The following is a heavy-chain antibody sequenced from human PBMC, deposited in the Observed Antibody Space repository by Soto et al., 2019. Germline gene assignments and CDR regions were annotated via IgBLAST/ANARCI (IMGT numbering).Heavy chain of an antibody. Sequence: ASVKVSCKASGYTFTSYYMHWVRQAPGQGLEWMGIINPSGGSTSYAQKFQGRVTMTRDTSTSTVYMELSSLRSEDTAVYYCARDIPYYDILTGSHFYYGMDVWGQGTTVTVSS. CDR1: GYTFTSYY. J-gene: IGHJ6*02. D-gene: IGHD3-9*01. V-gene: IGHV1-46*03. CDR3: ARDIPYYDILTGSHFYYGMDV. CDR2: INPSGGST.